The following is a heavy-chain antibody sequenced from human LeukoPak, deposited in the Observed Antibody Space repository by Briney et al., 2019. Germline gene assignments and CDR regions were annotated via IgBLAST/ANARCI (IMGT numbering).Heavy chain of an antibody. CDR2: IKEDGSEK. CDR3: AQEGN. CDR1: GFSFTANW. Sequence: SGGSLRLSCVASGFSFTANWMSWVRQAPGKGPEWVASIKEDGSEKYYGDSVSGRFTISRDNAKNSLYLQMNSLRVEGTAVYYCAQEGNWGQGTLVTVSS. J-gene: IGHJ4*02. V-gene: IGHV3-7*01.